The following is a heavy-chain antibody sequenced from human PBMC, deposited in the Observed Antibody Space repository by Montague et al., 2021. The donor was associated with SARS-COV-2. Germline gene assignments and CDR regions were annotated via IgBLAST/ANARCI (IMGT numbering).Heavy chain of an antibody. J-gene: IGHJ6*03. CDR2: IYTSGST. Sequence: TLSLTCTVSGGSISSGSYYWSWIRQPAGKGLEWIGRIYTSGSTNYNPSLKSRVTISVDTSKNQFSLKLSSVTAADTAVYYCARAPHYDFWSGYYLGEGYYYYYMDVGGKGTTVTVSS. CDR3: ARAPHYDFWSGYYLGEGYYYYYMDV. CDR1: GGSISSGSYY. D-gene: IGHD3-3*01. V-gene: IGHV4-61*02.